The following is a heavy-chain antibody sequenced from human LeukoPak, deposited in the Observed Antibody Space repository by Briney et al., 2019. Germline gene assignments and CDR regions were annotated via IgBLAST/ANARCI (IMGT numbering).Heavy chain of an antibody. CDR1: GGSFSGYY. Sequence: PSETLSLTCAVYGGSFSGYYWSWIRQPPGKGLEWIGYIYHSGSTYYNPSLKSRVTISVDRSKNQFSLKLSSVTAADTAVYYCARATVGSSLDYWGQGTLVTVSS. V-gene: IGHV4-34*01. D-gene: IGHD6-6*01. CDR3: ARATVGSSLDY. J-gene: IGHJ4*02. CDR2: IYHSGST.